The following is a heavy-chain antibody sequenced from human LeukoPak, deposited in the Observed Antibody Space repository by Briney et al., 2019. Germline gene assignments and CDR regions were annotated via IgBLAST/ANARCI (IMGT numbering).Heavy chain of an antibody. V-gene: IGHV3-21*01. Sequence: GGSLRLSCAASGFTVTSNFMSWVRQAPGKGLEWVSSISSSSSYIYYADSVKGRFTISRDNAKNSLFLQMNSLRAEDTAVYYCARDRREYGDSSSWSPIDYWGQGTLVTVSS. J-gene: IGHJ4*02. D-gene: IGHD6-13*01. CDR3: ARDRREYGDSSSWSPIDY. CDR1: GFTVTSNF. CDR2: ISSSSSYI.